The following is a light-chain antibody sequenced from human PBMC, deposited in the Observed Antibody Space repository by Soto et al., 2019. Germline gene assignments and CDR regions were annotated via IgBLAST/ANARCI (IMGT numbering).Light chain of an antibody. CDR3: QQSYST. CDR1: QSISSY. V-gene: IGKV1-39*01. J-gene: IGKJ5*01. CDR2: AAS. Sequence: DIQMTQSPSSLSASVGDRVTITCRASQSISSYLNWYQQKPGKAPKLLIYAASSLQSGVPSRFSGSGSGTDFTLTISSLQPENFATYYCQQSYSTFGQETRLEI.